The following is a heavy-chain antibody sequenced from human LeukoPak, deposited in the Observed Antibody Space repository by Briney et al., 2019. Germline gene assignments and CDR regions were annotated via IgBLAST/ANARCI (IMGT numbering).Heavy chain of an antibody. CDR1: GGSISSYY. V-gene: IGHV4-59*08. CDR2: IYYSGST. CDR3: ARQDIVVVPAAKKVGYYYYMDV. J-gene: IGHJ6*03. Sequence: SETLSLTCTVSGGSISSYYWIWIRQPPGKGLEWIGYIYYSGSTNYNPSLKSRVTISVDRSKNQFSLKLSSVTAADTAVYYCARQDIVVVPAAKKVGYYYYMDVWGKGTTVTVSS. D-gene: IGHD2-2*01.